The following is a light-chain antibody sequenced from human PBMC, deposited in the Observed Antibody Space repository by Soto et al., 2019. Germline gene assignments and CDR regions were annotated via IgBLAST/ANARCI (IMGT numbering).Light chain of an antibody. J-gene: IGKJ1*01. Sequence: DIQMTQSPSTLSASVGDRVTITCRAGQSISSWLAWYQQKPGKAPKLLIYDASSLESGVPSRFSGSGSGTEFTLTISSLQPDDFATYYCQQYNSYPWTFGQGTRWIS. CDR2: DAS. CDR1: QSISSW. CDR3: QQYNSYPWT. V-gene: IGKV1-5*01.